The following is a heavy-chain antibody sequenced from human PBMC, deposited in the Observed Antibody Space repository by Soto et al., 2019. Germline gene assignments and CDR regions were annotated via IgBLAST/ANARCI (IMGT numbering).Heavy chain of an antibody. Sequence: QVQLVQSGAEVKKPGASVKVSCKASGYTFTSYGISWVRQAPGQGLEWMGWISAYNGNTNYAQKLQGRVTMTTDTSTSTAYMELRSLRSDDTAVYYCARLPRIHSGGFIVGHYFDYWGQGTLVTVSS. V-gene: IGHV1-18*01. J-gene: IGHJ4*02. CDR3: ARLPRIHSGGFIVGHYFDY. CDR1: GYTFTSYG. CDR2: ISAYNGNT. D-gene: IGHD3-16*02.